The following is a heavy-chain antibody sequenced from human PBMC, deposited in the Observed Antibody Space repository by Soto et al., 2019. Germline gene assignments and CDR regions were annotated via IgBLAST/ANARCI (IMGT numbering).Heavy chain of an antibody. J-gene: IGHJ6*02. CDR3: ASNIVVVVAATRYYYYYGMDV. Sequence: GASVKVSCKASGGTFSSYAISWVRQAPGQGLEWMGGIIPIFGTANYAQKFQGRVTITADESTSTAYMELSSLRSEDTAVYYCASNIVVVVAATRYYYYYGMDVWGQGTTVTVSS. V-gene: IGHV1-69*13. CDR1: GGTFSSYA. CDR2: IIPIFGTA. D-gene: IGHD2-15*01.